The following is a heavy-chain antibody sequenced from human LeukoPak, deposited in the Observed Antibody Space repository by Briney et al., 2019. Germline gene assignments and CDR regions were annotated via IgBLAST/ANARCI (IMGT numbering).Heavy chain of an antibody. CDR1: GFTFSSYA. D-gene: IGHD1-14*01. CDR2: ISGSGGST. Sequence: PGGSLRLSCAASGFTFSSYAMSWVRQAPGKGLEWVSAISGSGGSTYYADSVKGRFAISRDNAKNSLYLEVNSLRAEDTAVYYCARAGSPGSIDYWGQGTLLTVSS. J-gene: IGHJ4*02. CDR3: ARAGSPGSIDY. V-gene: IGHV3-23*01.